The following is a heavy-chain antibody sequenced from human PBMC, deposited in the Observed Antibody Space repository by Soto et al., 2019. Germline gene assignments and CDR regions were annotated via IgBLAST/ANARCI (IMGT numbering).Heavy chain of an antibody. D-gene: IGHD6-19*01. CDR1: GGSFSGYY. Sequence: SETLSLTCAVYGGSFSGYYCSWIRQPPGKGLEWIGEINHSGSTNYNPSLKSRVTISVDTSKNQFSLKLSSVTAADTAVYYCEKKVAAGRSYLEYRGKGTLVPVSP. J-gene: IGHJ4*02. CDR2: INHSGST. V-gene: IGHV4-34*01. CDR3: EKKVAAGRSYLEY.